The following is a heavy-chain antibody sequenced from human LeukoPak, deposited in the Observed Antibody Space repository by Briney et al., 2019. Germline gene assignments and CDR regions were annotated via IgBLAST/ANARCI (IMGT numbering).Heavy chain of an antibody. D-gene: IGHD3-22*01. CDR3: ARPKDRYYYDSSGYYLSD. CDR2: INPSGGST. Sequence: APVMVSCKASGYTFTSYYMHWVRQAPGQGLEWMGIINPSGGSTSYAQKFQGRVTMTRDTSTSTVYMELSSLRSEDTAVYYCARPKDRYYYDSSGYYLSDWGQGTLVTVSS. V-gene: IGHV1-46*01. J-gene: IGHJ4*02. CDR1: GYTFTSYY.